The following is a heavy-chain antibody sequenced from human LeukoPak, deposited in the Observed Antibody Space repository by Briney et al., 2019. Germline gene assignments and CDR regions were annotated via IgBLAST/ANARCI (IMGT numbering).Heavy chain of an antibody. V-gene: IGHV3-74*01. CDR1: GFTFSKYW. J-gene: IGHJ4*02. Sequence: GGSLRLSCAASGFTFSKYWMHWVRQAPGKGLVWVSRINSDGINTSYADSVKGRFTISRDNAKNSLYLQMNSLRAEDTAVYYCARDRRGPAMFDYWGQGTLVTVSS. CDR2: INSDGINT. CDR3: ARDRRGPAMFDY. D-gene: IGHD5-12*01.